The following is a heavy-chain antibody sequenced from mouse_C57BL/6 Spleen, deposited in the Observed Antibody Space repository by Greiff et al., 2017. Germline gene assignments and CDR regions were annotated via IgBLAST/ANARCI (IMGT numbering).Heavy chain of an antibody. J-gene: IGHJ3*01. CDR2: IYPSDSET. CDR1: GYTFTSYW. CDR3: ASYYYGSPFAY. D-gene: IGHD1-1*01. Sequence: QVQLQQPGAELVRPGSSVKLSCKASGYTFTSYWMDWVKQRPGQGLEWIGNIYPSDSETHYNQKFKDKATLTVDKSSSTAYMQLSSLTSEDSAVYYCASYYYGSPFAYWGQGTLVTVSA. V-gene: IGHV1-61*01.